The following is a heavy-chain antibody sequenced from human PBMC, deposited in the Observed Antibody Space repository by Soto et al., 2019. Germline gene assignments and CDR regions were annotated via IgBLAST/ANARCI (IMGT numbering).Heavy chain of an antibody. CDR3: TTSNLGVDF. CDR2: IKTKPDDGTI. Sequence: PGGSLRLSCATSGFSFSDHAMHWVRRAPGKGLEWVGRIKTKPDDGTIGYAAPVRGRFTISRDDSKNTLYLQMTSLTPDDTGVYYCTTSNLGVDFWGPGTLVTVSS. CDR1: GFSFSDHA. V-gene: IGHV3-15*01. J-gene: IGHJ4*02. D-gene: IGHD1-1*01.